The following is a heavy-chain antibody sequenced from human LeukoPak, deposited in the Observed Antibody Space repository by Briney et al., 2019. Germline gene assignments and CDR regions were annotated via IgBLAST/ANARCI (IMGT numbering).Heavy chain of an antibody. CDR1: GYTFTSYG. Sequence: ASVKVSCKASGYTFTSYGISWVRQAPGQGLEWMGWISAYNGNTNYAQKFQGRVTMTRNTSISTAYMELSSLRSEDTAVYYCARGLPMVRGVITPRWFDPWGQGTLVTVSS. CDR3: ARGLPMVRGVITPRWFDP. CDR2: ISAYNGNT. D-gene: IGHD3-10*01. V-gene: IGHV1-18*01. J-gene: IGHJ5*02.